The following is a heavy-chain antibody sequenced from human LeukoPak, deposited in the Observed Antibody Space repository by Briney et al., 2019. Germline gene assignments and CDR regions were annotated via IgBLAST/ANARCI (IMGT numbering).Heavy chain of an antibody. Sequence: SQTLSLTCTVSGVSISSGSYYWGWIRQPAGKGLEWIGRIYTSGSTNYNPSLKSRVTISVDTSKNQFSLKLSSVTAADTAVYYCARGSPLWFGELLSWWFDSWGQGTLVTVSS. J-gene: IGHJ5*01. CDR3: ARGSPLWFGELLSWWFDS. D-gene: IGHD3-10*01. CDR1: GVSISSGSYY. V-gene: IGHV4-61*02. CDR2: IYTSGST.